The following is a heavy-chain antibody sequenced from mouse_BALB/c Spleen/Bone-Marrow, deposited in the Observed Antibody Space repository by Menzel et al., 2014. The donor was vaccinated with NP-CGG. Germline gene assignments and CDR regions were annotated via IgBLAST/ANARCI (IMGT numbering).Heavy chain of an antibody. V-gene: IGHV5-17*02. Sequence: VQLQQSGGGLVQPGGSRKLSCAASGFTFSSFGMHWVRQAPEKGLEWVAYISSGSRTIYYADTVKGRFTISRDSPKNTLFLQMTGLRSEDTAMYYCTRGGNWEDFDYWGQGTTLTVSS. CDR1: GFTFSSFG. CDR2: ISSGSRTI. J-gene: IGHJ2*01. CDR3: TRGGNWEDFDY. D-gene: IGHD4-1*01.